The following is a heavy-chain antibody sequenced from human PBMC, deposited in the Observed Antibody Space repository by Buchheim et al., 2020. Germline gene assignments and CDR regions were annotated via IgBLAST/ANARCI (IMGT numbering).Heavy chain of an antibody. V-gene: IGHV3-30*18. J-gene: IGHJ4*02. CDR3: AKDYELDHFDY. CDR1: GFTFSSYG. D-gene: IGHD1-1*01. CDR2: ISYDGSNK. Sequence: QVQLVESGGGVVQPGRSLRLSCAASGFTFSSYGMHWVRQAPGKGLEWVAVISYDGSNKYYADSVKGRFTISRDNSKNTLYLQMNSLRAEDTAVYYCAKDYELDHFDYWGQGTL.